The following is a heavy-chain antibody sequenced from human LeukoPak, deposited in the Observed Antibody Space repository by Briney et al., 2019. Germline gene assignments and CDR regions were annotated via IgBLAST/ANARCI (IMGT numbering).Heavy chain of an antibody. J-gene: IGHJ4*02. V-gene: IGHV1-2*02. D-gene: IGHD3-16*01. CDR3: ARDELPITFGGLYYFDY. CDR1: GYTFTVYY. CDR2: INPNSGGT. Sequence: ASVKVSFKASGYTFTVYYMHWVRQAPGQGLEWMGWINPNSGGTNYAQKFQGRVTMTRDTSISTAYMERSRLRSDDTAVYYCARDELPITFGGLYYFDYWGQGTLVTVSS.